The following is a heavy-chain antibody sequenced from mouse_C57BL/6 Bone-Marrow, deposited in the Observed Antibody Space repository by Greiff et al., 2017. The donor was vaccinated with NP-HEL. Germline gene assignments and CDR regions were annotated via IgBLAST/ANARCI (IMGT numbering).Heavy chain of an antibody. CDR1: GFNIKDDY. CDR2: IDPENGDT. Sequence: DVQLQESGAELVRPGASVKLSCTASGFNIKDDYMHWVKQRPEQGLEWLGWIDPENGDTEYASKFQGKATITADTSSNTAYLQLSSLTSEDTAVYYCTLYGSSWFAYWGQGTLVTVSA. D-gene: IGHD1-1*01. V-gene: IGHV14-4*01. CDR3: TLYGSSWFAY. J-gene: IGHJ3*01.